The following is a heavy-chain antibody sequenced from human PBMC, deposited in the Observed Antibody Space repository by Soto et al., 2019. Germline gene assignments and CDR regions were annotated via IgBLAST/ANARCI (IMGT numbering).Heavy chain of an antibody. CDR3: AKDYSKGSGYHDFGYFDY. CDR2: ISGSGGST. V-gene: IGHV3-23*01. J-gene: IGHJ4*02. CDR1: GGTFSSYA. Sequence: PGGSLRLSCAASGGTFSSYAMSWVRQAPGKGLEWVSAISGSGGSTYYADSVKGRFTISRDNSKNTLYLQMNSLRAEDTAVYYCAKDYSKGSGYHDFGYFDYWGQGTLVTVSS. D-gene: IGHD3-22*01.